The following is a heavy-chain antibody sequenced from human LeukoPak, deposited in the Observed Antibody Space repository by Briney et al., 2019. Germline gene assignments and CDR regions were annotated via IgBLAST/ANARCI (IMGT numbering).Heavy chain of an antibody. V-gene: IGHV3-21*01. CDR1: GFTFSSYS. J-gene: IGHJ4*02. CDR3: ARDQHTAMAIRKFDY. D-gene: IGHD5-18*01. Sequence: GGYLRLSCAASGFTFSSYSMNWVRQAPGKGLEWVSSISSSSSYIYYADSVKGRFTISRDNAKNSLYLQMNSLRAEDTAVYYCARDQHTAMAIRKFDYWGQGTLVTVSS. CDR2: ISSSSSYI.